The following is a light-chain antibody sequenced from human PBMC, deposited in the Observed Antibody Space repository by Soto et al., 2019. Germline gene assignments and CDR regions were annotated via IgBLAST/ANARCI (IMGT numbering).Light chain of an antibody. CDR1: ESVSSSY. CDR3: QQYGSSRT. Sequence: EIVLTQSPGTLSLSPGERATIYCRASESVSSSYLAWYQQKPGQAPRILVYGASSRATGIPDRFTGSGSGTDFTLTISRLEPEDFAVYYCQQYGSSRTFGQGTKVDIK. V-gene: IGKV3-20*01. J-gene: IGKJ1*01. CDR2: GAS.